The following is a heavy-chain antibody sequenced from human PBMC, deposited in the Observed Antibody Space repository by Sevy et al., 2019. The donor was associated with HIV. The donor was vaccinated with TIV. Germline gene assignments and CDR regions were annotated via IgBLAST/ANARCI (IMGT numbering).Heavy chain of an antibody. J-gene: IGHJ1*01. D-gene: IGHD1-1*01. CDR2: ISYDGSND. Sequence: GGSLRLSCAASGFTFSAFSMHWVRQAPGKGLEWVATISYDGSNDNYADSVKGGFTISRDNSKSSLYLQMNSLRGEDTAVYYCALERLSSNVAEYFQNWGQGTLVTVSS. CDR3: ALERLSSNVAEYFQN. V-gene: IGHV3-30-3*01. CDR1: GFTFSAFS.